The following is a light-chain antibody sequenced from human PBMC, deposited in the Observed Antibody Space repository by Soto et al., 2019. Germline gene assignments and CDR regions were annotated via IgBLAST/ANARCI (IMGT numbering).Light chain of an antibody. J-gene: IGKJ1*01. Sequence: EIVLTQSPATLSLSPGERATLSCRASQSLSGTLAWFQQKPGQPPRLLIYGASNRATGIPARFTASGSWTDFTLTISSLEPEDFAVYYCQQRTLWPRTFGQGTKVEIK. CDR2: GAS. CDR1: QSLSGT. CDR3: QQRTLWPRT. V-gene: IGKV3-11*01.